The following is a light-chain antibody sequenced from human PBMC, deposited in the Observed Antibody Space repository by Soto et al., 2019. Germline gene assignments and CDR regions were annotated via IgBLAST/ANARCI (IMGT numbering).Light chain of an antibody. J-gene: IGKJ4*01. Sequence: AIRMTQSPSSLSASTGDRVTITCRASQGIISYLAWYQQKPGKAPKLLIYAASTLQSGVPSRFSGSGSGTDFTLTISCLQSEDFATYYCQQYYSYPLTFGGGTKVDI. V-gene: IGKV1-8*01. CDR3: QQYYSYPLT. CDR1: QGIISY. CDR2: AAS.